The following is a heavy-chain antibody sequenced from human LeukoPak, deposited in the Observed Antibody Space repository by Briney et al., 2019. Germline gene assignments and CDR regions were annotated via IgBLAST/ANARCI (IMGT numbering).Heavy chain of an antibody. Sequence: SETLSLTCAVSGASFSGYFWNWIRQSPEKGLEWIGEIKYDGTTNYNPFLTSRVTMSIDKATNQFHLKVTSLTAADTAVYYCARGPDYYGDYISWFPDAFHIWGQGTLVSVSP. CDR3: ARGPDYYGDYISWFPDAFHI. CDR2: IKYDGTT. J-gene: IGHJ3*02. CDR1: GASFSGYF. D-gene: IGHD4-17*01. V-gene: IGHV4-34*01.